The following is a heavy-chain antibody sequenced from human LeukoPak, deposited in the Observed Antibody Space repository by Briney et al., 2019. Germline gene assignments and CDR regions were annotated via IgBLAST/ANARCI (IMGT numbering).Heavy chain of an antibody. J-gene: IGHJ4*02. V-gene: IGHV4-39*01. CDR2: IYYSGST. Sequence: RPSETLSLTCTVSGGSISSSSYYWGWIRQPPGKGLEWIGSIYYSGSTYYNPSLKSRVTISVDTSKNQFSLKLSSVTAADTAVYYCARQLRYYDFWSGYYEGFPYYFDYWGQGTLVTVPS. D-gene: IGHD3-3*01. CDR3: ARQLRYYDFWSGYYEGFPYYFDY. CDR1: GGSISSSSYY.